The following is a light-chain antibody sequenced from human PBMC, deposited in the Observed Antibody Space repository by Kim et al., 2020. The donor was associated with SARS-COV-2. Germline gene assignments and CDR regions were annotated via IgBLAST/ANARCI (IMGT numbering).Light chain of an antibody. J-gene: IGKJ4*01. CDR2: GAS. CDR1: QSLYNNH. V-gene: IGKV3-20*01. CDR3: QHYSNLPLT. Sequence: EIVLTQSPGTLSLSPGERATLSCGASQSLYNNHLAWYQQKPGQAPSLLIYGASSRATGIPDRFSGSGSGTDFSLTITRLEPEDFAVYFCQHYSNLPLTFGGGTKVDIK.